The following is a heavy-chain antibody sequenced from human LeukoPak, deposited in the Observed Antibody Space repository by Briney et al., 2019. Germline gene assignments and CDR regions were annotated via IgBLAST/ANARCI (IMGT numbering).Heavy chain of an antibody. V-gene: IGHV4-31*03. CDR2: IYYSGST. D-gene: IGHD1-26*01. CDR1: GGSISSGGYY. CDR3: ARGSYSGSYYWFDP. Sequence: SETLSLTCTVSGGSISSGGYYWSRIRQHPGKGLEWIGYIYYSGSTYYNPSLKSRVTISVDTSKNQFSLKLSSVTAADTAVYYCARGSYSGSYYWFDPWGQGTLVTVSS. J-gene: IGHJ5*02.